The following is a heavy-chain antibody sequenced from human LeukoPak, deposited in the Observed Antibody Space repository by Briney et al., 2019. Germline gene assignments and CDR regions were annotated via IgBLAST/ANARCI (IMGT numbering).Heavy chain of an antibody. V-gene: IGHV3-69-1*01. Sequence: GGSLRLSCAASAFTFSDYSMNWVRQAPGKGLEWVSHISIGGTIYYADSVKGRFTISRDNAKNSVYLQMSNLRVDDTAVYYCSTAKFDYWGQGTLVTVSS. CDR3: STAKFDY. CDR2: ISIGGTI. J-gene: IGHJ4*02. CDR1: AFTFSDYS.